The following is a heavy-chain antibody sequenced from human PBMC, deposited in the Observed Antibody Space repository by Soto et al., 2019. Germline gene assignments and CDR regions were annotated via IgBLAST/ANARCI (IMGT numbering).Heavy chain of an antibody. CDR2: INPNSGGT. Sequence: GASVKVSCKASGYTFTGYYMHWVRQAPGQGLEWMGWINPNSGGTNYAQKFQGWVTMTRDTSISTAYVELSRLRSDDTAVYYCARGPGYDILTGYYRGLFGWFDPWGQGTLVTVSS. D-gene: IGHD3-9*01. V-gene: IGHV1-2*04. CDR3: ARGPGYDILTGYYRGLFGWFDP. CDR1: GYTFTGYY. J-gene: IGHJ5*02.